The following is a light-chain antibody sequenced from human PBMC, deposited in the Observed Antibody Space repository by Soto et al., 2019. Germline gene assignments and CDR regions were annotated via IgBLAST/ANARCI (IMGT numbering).Light chain of an antibody. CDR1: QSVSSSY. CDR2: GAS. Sequence: EIVLTQSPGTLSLSPGEGATLSCRASQSVSSSYLAWYQQKPGEAPRLLNYGASSRATGIPDGFSGSGSGTDFTLTISRLEPEDFAVYYCQQYGSSPWTFGQGTKVDIK. CDR3: QQYGSSPWT. V-gene: IGKV3-20*01. J-gene: IGKJ1*01.